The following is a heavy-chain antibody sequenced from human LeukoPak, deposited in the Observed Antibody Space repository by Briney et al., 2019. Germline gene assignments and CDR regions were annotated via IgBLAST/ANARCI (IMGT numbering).Heavy chain of an antibody. Sequence: SETLSLTCTVSGGSISSYYWSWIRQPAGKGLEWIGRIYTSGSTNYNPSLKSRVTMSVDTSKNQFSLKLSSVTAADTAVYYCAREPIAGQYPGNWFDPWGQGTLVTVSS. CDR2: IYTSGST. J-gene: IGHJ5*02. CDR1: GGSISSYY. V-gene: IGHV4-4*07. D-gene: IGHD2-2*01. CDR3: AREPIAGQYPGNWFDP.